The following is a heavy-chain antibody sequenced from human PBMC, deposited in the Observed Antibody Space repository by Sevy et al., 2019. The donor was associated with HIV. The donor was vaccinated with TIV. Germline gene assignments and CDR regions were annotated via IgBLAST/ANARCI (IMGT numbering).Heavy chain of an antibody. Sequence: GGSLRLSCSGSGFSFSSHWMHWVRQVPGKGLLWVALINIDGSSTHYADSVKGRFTIPRGNGKDTLYLQMNSLRAGETAVYYCAREVNSVLADNDYFAMDVWGRGTTVTVSS. V-gene: IGHV3-74*01. CDR1: GFSFSSHW. D-gene: IGHD2-8*02. J-gene: IGHJ6*02. CDR3: AREVNSVLADNDYFAMDV. CDR2: INIDGSST.